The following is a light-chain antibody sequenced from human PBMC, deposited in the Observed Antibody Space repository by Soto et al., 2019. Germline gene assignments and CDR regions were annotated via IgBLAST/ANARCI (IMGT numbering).Light chain of an antibody. V-gene: IGKV3-15*01. Sequence: EIVLTQSPDTMSVSPGERATLSCRASARLSNNLAWYQQKPGQVPRLLIYGAATRATGIPDRFTGSGYGREFTLTISSLQSEDSSIYYCQQYNNWPLTFGGGTKVEI. CDR2: GAA. CDR3: QQYNNWPLT. J-gene: IGKJ4*01. CDR1: ARLSNN.